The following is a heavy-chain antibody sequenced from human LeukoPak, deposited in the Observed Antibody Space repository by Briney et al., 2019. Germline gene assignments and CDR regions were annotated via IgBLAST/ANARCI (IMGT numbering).Heavy chain of an antibody. J-gene: IGHJ4*02. D-gene: IGHD2-2*01. CDR1: GGTFSSYT. CDR2: IIPILGIA. Sequence: SVKVSCKASGGTFSSYTISLVRQAPGQGLEWMGRIIPILGIANYAQKFQGRVTITADKSTSTAYMELSSLRSEDTAVYYCAIDSTDIVVVPALDYWGQGTLVTASS. CDR3: AIDSTDIVVVPALDY. V-gene: IGHV1-69*02.